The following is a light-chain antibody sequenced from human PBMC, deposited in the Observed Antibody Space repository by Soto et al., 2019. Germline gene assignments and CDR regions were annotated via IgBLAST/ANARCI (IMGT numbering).Light chain of an antibody. Sequence: DFQMTQSPSTLSASVGDRVTITCRASQNIRSRLAWFQQKPGKAPKLLIYDASSLESGVPSRFSGSSSGTEFTLTISSVQPGDFATYYCQQYHSYPYTFGQGTKVDIK. CDR2: DAS. CDR1: QNIRSR. CDR3: QQYHSYPYT. V-gene: IGKV1-5*01. J-gene: IGKJ2*01.